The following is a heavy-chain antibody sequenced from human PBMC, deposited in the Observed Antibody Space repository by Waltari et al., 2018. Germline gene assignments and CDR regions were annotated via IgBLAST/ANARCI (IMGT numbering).Heavy chain of an antibody. CDR3: AREGNDSSSSGDWFDP. Sequence: QVQLVQSGAEVKKPGASVKVSCKASGYTFTSYYMHWVRQAPGQGLEWMGIINPSGGRTSNEQKFQGRVTMTRDTSTSTVYMELSSLRSEDTAVYYCAREGNDSSSSGDWFDPWGQGTLVTVSS. CDR2: INPSGGRT. CDR1: GYTFTSYY. V-gene: IGHV1-46*01. J-gene: IGHJ5*02. D-gene: IGHD6-6*01.